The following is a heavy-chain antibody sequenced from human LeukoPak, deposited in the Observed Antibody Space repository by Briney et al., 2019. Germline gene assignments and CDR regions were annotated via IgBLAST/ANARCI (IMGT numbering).Heavy chain of an antibody. D-gene: IGHD6-19*01. CDR3: AVDLYSSVWYGAFDM. J-gene: IGHJ3*02. CDR1: GFTFDAYA. Sequence: PGRSLRLSCAASGFTFDAYAMHWVRQAPGKGLEWVSGISWNSGTIGHADSVKGRFTISRDNAKNSLCLQMNSLRAEDTALYFCAVDLYSSVWYGAFDMWGQGTMVTVST. V-gene: IGHV3-9*01. CDR2: ISWNSGTI.